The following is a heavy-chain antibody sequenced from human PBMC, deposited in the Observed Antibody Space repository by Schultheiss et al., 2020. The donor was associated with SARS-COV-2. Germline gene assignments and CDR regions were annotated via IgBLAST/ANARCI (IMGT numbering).Heavy chain of an antibody. Sequence: SETLSLTCAVSGGSFSGYYWNWLRQPPGKGLEWIGEIIHSGSTNYNPSLKSRVTILVDTSKNHLSLNLTSVTAADTAVYFCARRMFYYYGMDVWGQGTTVTVSS. CDR1: GGSFSGYY. CDR3: ARRMFYYYGMDV. V-gene: IGHV4-34*12. J-gene: IGHJ6*02. CDR2: IIHSGST. D-gene: IGHD3-10*02.